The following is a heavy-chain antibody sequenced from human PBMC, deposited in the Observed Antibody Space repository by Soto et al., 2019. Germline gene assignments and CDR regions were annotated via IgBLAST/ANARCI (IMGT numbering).Heavy chain of an antibody. CDR1: GYTFTIYD. Sequence: ASLKLSCQASGYTFTIYDSNWVLQATGQGLEWMGWMNPNSGNTGYAQKFQGRVTMTRNTSISTAYMELSSLRSEDTAVYYCARVTMVRGVIITWVWFDPWGQGTLVTVSS. V-gene: IGHV1-8*01. CDR3: ARVTMVRGVIITWVWFDP. CDR2: MNPNSGNT. J-gene: IGHJ5*02. D-gene: IGHD3-10*01.